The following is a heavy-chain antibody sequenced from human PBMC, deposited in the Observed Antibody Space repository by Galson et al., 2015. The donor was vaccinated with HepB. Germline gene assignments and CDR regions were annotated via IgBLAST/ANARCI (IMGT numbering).Heavy chain of an antibody. CDR3: AKDLTDYDSWSGYPHN. Sequence: SLRLSCAASGFTFSSYAMSWVRQAPGKGLEWVSATSGSGGSTYYADSVKGRFTISRDNAKNTLYLQMNSLRAEDTAVYYCAKDLTDYDSWSGYPHNWGQRTLFTVSS. CDR2: TSGSGGST. CDR1: GFTFSSYA. V-gene: IGHV3-23*01. D-gene: IGHD3-3*01. J-gene: IGHJ4*02.